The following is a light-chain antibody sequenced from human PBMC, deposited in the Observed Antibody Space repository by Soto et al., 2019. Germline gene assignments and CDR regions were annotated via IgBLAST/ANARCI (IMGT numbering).Light chain of an antibody. Sequence: EIVMTQSPATLCVSTGERATLSCRASQSVSSNLAWYQQKPGQAPRLLIYGASTRATGIPARFSGSGSGTEFTLTISSLQSEDFAVYYCQQYNNWWTFGQGTKVEIK. J-gene: IGKJ1*01. CDR1: QSVSSN. CDR3: QQYNNWWT. V-gene: IGKV3-15*01. CDR2: GAS.